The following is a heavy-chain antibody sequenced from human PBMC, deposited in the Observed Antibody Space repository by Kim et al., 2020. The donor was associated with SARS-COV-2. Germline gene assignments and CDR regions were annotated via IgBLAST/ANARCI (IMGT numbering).Heavy chain of an antibody. J-gene: IGHJ4*02. CDR2: T. Sequence: TCYADAVQGRFTISRDNAKNTLYLEMNSLRAEDTAVYYCARKASWGGIDYWGQGTLVTVSS. CDR3: ARKASWGGIDY. D-gene: IGHD3-16*01. V-gene: IGHV3-74*01.